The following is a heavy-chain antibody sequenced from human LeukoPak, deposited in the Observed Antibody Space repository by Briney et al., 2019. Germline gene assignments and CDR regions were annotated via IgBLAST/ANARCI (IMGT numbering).Heavy chain of an antibody. Sequence: ASVKVSCKASGYTFTGYYMHWVRQAPGQGLEWMGWINPNSGGTNYAQKFQGRVTMTRDTSISTAYMELSRLRSDDTAVYYCARDDSSSWYYYYMDVWGKGTTVTISS. V-gene: IGHV1-2*02. CDR2: INPNSGGT. CDR3: ARDDSSSWYYYYMDV. CDR1: GYTFTGYY. J-gene: IGHJ6*03. D-gene: IGHD6-13*01.